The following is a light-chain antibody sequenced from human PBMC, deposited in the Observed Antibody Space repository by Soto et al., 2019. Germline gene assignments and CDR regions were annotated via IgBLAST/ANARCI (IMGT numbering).Light chain of an antibody. Sequence: DIQMTQSPYTLSASVGDRVTITCRASQSLTNWLAWYQQKPWKAPNLLIYDASRLQSGIPSRFSGSGSGTEFTLTISSLQPDDFATYYCQQYTTYPYSFGQGTKLEIK. CDR2: DAS. V-gene: IGKV1-5*01. J-gene: IGKJ2*03. CDR3: QQYTTYPYS. CDR1: QSLTNW.